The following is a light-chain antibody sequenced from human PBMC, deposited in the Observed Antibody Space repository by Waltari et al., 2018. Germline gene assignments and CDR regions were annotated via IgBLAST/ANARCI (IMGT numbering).Light chain of an antibody. CDR2: AAS. CDR3: QQSSATPWT. V-gene: IGKV1-39*01. J-gene: IGKJ1*01. Sequence: DIQMTQSPSSLSASVGYRVTITCRASQSLSKYLNWYQQRPGRAPNLLIYAASILESGVPSRFSGSGSGTDFTLTISSLQLEDFATYYCQQSSATPWTFGQGTKIEIK. CDR1: QSLSKY.